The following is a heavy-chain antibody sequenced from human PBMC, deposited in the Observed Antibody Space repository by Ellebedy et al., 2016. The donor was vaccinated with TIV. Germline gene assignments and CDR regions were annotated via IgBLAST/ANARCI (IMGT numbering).Heavy chain of an antibody. CDR2: IYAGDSET. J-gene: IGHJ4*02. CDR3: ARQGGPGRNDFDY. Sequence: GESLKISCNGSGYSFASYWIAWVRQMPGKGLEWMGIIYAGDSETRYSPSFQGQVTISADKSLNTAYLEWSSLKASDTAIYYCARQGGPGRNDFDYWGQGTLVTVSS. D-gene: IGHD3-10*01. V-gene: IGHV5-51*01. CDR1: GYSFASYW.